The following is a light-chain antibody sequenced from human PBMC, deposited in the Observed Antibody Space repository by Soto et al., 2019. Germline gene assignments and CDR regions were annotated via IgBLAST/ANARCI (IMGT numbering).Light chain of an antibody. J-gene: IGKJ1*01. V-gene: IGKV1-5*01. CDR3: QQYNSYPWT. CDR1: QSISTW. Sequence: DIQMTQSPSTLSASVGGRVTITCRASQSISTWLAWYQQKPGKAPKLLIYHASSLESGVSSRFSGSGSGTEFTLTISSLQPDDFATYYCQQYNSYPWTFGQGTKVEFK. CDR2: HAS.